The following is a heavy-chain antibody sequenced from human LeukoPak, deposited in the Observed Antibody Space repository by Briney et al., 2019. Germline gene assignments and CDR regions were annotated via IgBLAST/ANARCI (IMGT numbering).Heavy chain of an antibody. V-gene: IGHV1-69*05. D-gene: IGHD1-7*01. CDR2: IIPIFGTA. CDR1: GGTFSSYA. J-gene: IGHJ5*02. CDR3: ARDLTGTGTWFDP. Sequence: SVKVSCKASGGTFSSYAISWVRQAPGQGLEWMGGIIPIFGTANYAQKFQGRVTITTDESTSTAYMELSSLRSEDTAVYYCARDLTGTGTWFDPWGQGTLVTVSS.